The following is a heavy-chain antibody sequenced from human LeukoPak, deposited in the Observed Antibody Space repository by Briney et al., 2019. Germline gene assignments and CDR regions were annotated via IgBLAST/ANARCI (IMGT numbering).Heavy chain of an antibody. D-gene: IGHD3-3*01. V-gene: IGHV1-69*04. CDR2: IIPILGIA. CDR3: ARDNPRDFWSNFDY. J-gene: IGHJ4*02. CDR1: GGTLSSYT. Sequence: SVKVSCKASGGTLSSYTISWVRQAPGQGLEWMGRIIPILGIANYAQKFQGRVTITADKSTSTAYMELSSLRSEDTAVYYCARDNPRDFWSNFDYWGQGTLVTVSS.